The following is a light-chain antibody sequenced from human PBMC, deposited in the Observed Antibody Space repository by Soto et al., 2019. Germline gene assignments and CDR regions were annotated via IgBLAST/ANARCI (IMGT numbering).Light chain of an antibody. CDR3: QKYNSAPLT. CDR2: AAS. V-gene: IGKV1-27*01. J-gene: IGKJ4*01. CDR1: QGIAPY. Sequence: DVQMTQSPSSLSESVGDRVTITCRASQGIAPYLAWFQQKPGKVPKLLIYAASTLQSGVPSRFSGSGSGTDFTLTISSLQPEDVATYYCQKYNSAPLTFGGGTKV.